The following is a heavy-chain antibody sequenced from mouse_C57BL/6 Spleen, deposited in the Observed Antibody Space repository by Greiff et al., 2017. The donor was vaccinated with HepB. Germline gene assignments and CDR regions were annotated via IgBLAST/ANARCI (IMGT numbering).Heavy chain of an antibody. V-gene: IGHV5-6*02. Sequence: DVMLVESGGDLVKPGGSLKLSCAASGFTFSSYGMSWVRQTPDKRLEWVATISSGGSYTYYPDSVKGRFTISRDNAKNTLYLQMSSLKSEDTAMYYCARQGATTANYFDYWGQGTTLTVSS. CDR1: GFTFSSYG. D-gene: IGHD1-2*01. J-gene: IGHJ2*01. CDR2: ISSGGSYT. CDR3: ARQGATTANYFDY.